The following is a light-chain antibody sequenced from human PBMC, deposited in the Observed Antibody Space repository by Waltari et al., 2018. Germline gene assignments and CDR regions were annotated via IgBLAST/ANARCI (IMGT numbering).Light chain of an antibody. CDR1: QSVNSN. V-gene: IGKV3-15*01. Sequence: EIVMTQSPATLSVSPGERATLSCRASQSVNSNLAWYQQKPGQAPRLLIYGASTGATGIPAGVSGSGSGTEFTLTISSLQSEDFAVYYCQQYNNWPFTFGGGTKVEIK. J-gene: IGKJ4*01. CDR2: GAS. CDR3: QQYNNWPFT.